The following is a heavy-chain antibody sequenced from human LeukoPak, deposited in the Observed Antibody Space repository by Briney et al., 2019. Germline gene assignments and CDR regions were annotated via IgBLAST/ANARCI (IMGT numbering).Heavy chain of an antibody. Sequence: PETLSLSCTVSGGSTNSYYWNWIRQPPGKGLEWIGRIYTTVSTNYTPSPKSRVTMSVDTSKNQFSLNLISVTAADTATYYCARDEMHCTSTRCGADFWGQGTLVTVSS. D-gene: IGHD2-2*01. CDR1: GGSTNSYY. CDR3: ARDEMHCTSTRCGADF. J-gene: IGHJ4*02. CDR2: IYTTVST. V-gene: IGHV4-4*07.